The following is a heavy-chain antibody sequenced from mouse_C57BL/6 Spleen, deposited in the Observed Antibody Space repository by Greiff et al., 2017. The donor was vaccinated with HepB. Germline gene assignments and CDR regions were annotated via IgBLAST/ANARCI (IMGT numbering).Heavy chain of an antibody. CDR3: ESLRPRGYFDV. CDR2: IRNKANGYTT. CDR1: GFTFTDYY. J-gene: IGHJ1*03. V-gene: IGHV7-3*01. Sequence: EVQGVESGGGLVQPGGSLSLSCAASGFTFTDYYMSWVRQPPGKALEWLGFIRNKANGYTTEYSASVKGRCTISRDNYQSILYLQMNALRAEDSATYSCESLRPRGYFDVWGTGTTVTVSS.